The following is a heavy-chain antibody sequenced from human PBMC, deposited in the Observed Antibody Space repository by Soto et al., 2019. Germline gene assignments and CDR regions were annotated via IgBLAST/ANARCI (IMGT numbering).Heavy chain of an antibody. CDR2: ISYDGSNK. D-gene: IGHD2-2*01. CDR3: ARCRYYQYYFDY. V-gene: IGHV3-30-3*01. Sequence: PGGSLRLSCTASGFTFSSYAMHWVRQAPGKGLEWVAVISYDGSNKYYADSVKGRFTISRDNSKNTLYLQMNSLRAEDTAVYYCARCRYYQYYFDYWGQGTLVTVSS. CDR1: GFTFSSYA. J-gene: IGHJ4*02.